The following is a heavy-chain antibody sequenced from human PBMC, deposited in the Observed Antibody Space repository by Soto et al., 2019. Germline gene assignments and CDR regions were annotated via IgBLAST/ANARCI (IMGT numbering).Heavy chain of an antibody. V-gene: IGHV1-69*13. Sequence: ASVKVSCKASGGTFSSYAISWVRQAPGQGLEWMGGIIPIFGTANYGQKFQGRVTITADESTSTAYMELSSLRSEDTAVYYCARDLYSSGWYGWFDLWGQGTLVTVSS. CDR3: ARDLYSSGWYGWFDL. J-gene: IGHJ5*02. D-gene: IGHD6-19*01. CDR1: GGTFSSYA. CDR2: IIPIFGTA.